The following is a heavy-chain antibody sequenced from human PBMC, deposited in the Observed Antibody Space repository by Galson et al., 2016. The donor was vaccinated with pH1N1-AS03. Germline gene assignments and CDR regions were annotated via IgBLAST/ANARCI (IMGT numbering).Heavy chain of an antibody. J-gene: IGHJ3*02. CDR3: ARRFSEFLVADISEAFDI. CDR2: MYYTGTN. Sequence: ETLSLTCTASGGSIRSSNYYWGWIRQPPGKGLEWIGSMYYTGTNFYNPSLKSRVSMSVDASKSQFSLSLSSVTAADTAVYYCARRFSEFLVADISEAFDIWGPGTLVTVSS. CDR1: GGSIRSSNYY. V-gene: IGHV4-39*01. D-gene: IGHD3-3*01.